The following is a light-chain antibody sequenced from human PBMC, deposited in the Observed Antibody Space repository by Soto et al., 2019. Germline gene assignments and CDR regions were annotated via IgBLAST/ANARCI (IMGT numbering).Light chain of an antibody. J-gene: IGKJ2*01. V-gene: IGKV3-20*01. CDR2: GAS. CDR1: QSVSSSY. CDR3: QKYGRSPPYT. Sequence: EIVWTQSPGTLSLSPGERATLSCRASQSVSSSYLAWYQQKPGQAPRRLIYGASRRATCVPDRFSGSGSGTDVTLTSSRLEPADVAVYYCQKYGRSPPYTFGQGTKLEIK.